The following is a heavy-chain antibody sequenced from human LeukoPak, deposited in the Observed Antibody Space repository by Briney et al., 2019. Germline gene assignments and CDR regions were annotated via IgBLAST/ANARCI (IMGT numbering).Heavy chain of an antibody. CDR1: GYTFTSHG. Sequence: ASVKVSCKAAGYTFTSHGFIWLRQAPGQGLEWMGWISAYNGNTNYAQKLQGRVTMTTDTSTSTAYMELRSLRSDDTAVYYCARDKGGTIDYWGQGTLVTVSS. J-gene: IGHJ4*02. CDR3: ARDKGGTIDY. CDR2: ISAYNGNT. V-gene: IGHV1-18*01.